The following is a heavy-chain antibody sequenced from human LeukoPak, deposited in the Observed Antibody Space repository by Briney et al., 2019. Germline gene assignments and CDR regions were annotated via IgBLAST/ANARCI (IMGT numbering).Heavy chain of an antibody. J-gene: IGHJ4*02. CDR2: VIHSGST. D-gene: IGHD3-22*01. CDR1: GSSISIYY. Sequence: SETQSLTCTVYGSSISIYYWSWTRHPPEKGLEWVGYVIHSGSTNYNPSLKSRVTISVDTSKEQFSLKRTSVTAADTAVYYCARDSSGYYRIDYWGQGTLVTVSS. V-gene: IGHV4-59*12. CDR3: ARDSSGYYRIDY.